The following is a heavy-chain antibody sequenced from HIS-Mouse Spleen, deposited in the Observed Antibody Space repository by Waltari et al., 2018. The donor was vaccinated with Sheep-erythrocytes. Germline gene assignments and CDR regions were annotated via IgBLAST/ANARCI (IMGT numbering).Heavy chain of an antibody. CDR2: IYHSGSP. J-gene: IGHJ2*01. V-gene: IGHV4-38-2*02. CDR3: ASQPNWGYWYFDL. D-gene: IGHD7-27*01. CDR1: GYSISSGYY. Sequence: QVQLQESGPGLVKPSETLSLTCTVSGYSISSGYYWVWIRQPPGKGLEWIGGIYHSGSPYYNPSLKGRGTISVDASKNQFSLKLSSVTAADTAVYYCASQPNWGYWYFDLWGRGTLVTVSS.